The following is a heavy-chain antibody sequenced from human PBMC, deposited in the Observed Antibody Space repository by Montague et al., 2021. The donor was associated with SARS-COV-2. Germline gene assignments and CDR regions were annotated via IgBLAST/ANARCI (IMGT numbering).Heavy chain of an antibody. CDR1: GFTFSNYA. V-gene: IGHV3-30-3*01. J-gene: IGHJ1*01. D-gene: IGHD4-17*01. CDR2: ISYAEYNK. CDR3: ASDAYGDHVGFLHH. Sequence: SLRLSCAASGFTFSNYAMHWVRQAPGKGLEWVAVISYAEYNKYYADSVKGRFTISRDNSKNTLYLQMDSLRPDDTAVYYCASDAYGDHVGFLHHWGQGSLVTVSS.